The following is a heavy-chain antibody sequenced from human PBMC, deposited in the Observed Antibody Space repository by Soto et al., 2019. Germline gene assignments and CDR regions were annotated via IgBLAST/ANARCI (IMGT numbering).Heavy chain of an antibody. V-gene: IGHV3-23*01. CDR3: AKPRYCSSTSCYTYFDY. J-gene: IGHJ4*02. Sequence: GGSLRLSCAASGFTFMNYGMSWVRQAPGKSLELVSSIRGSGGSTYYADSVKGRFTISRDNSKNTLYLQMNSLRAEDTAVYYCAKPRYCSSTSCYTYFDYWGQGTLVTVSS. CDR1: GFTFMNYG. D-gene: IGHD2-2*02. CDR2: IRGSGGST.